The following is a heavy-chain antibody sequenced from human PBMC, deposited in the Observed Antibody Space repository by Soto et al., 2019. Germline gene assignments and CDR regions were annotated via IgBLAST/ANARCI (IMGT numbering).Heavy chain of an antibody. V-gene: IGHV3-23*01. CDR3: AKVTVPAAMFGWFDP. CDR1: GSTFSSYA. CDR2: ISGSGGST. D-gene: IGHD2-2*01. J-gene: IGHJ5*02. Sequence: LRLSCAASGSTFSSYAMSWVRQAPGKGLEWVSAISGSGGSTYYADSVKGRFTISRDNSKNTLYLQMNSLRAEDTAVYYCAKVTVPAAMFGWFDPWGQGTLVTVSS.